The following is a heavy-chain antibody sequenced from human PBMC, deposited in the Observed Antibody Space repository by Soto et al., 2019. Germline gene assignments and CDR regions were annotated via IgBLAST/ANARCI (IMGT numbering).Heavy chain of an antibody. J-gene: IGHJ4*02. D-gene: IGHD2-15*01. V-gene: IGHV3-66*03. CDR2: IYSSGST. CDR3: AKDQASGQGSFDS. Sequence: PGGSLRLSCAASGFTVSNNYMSWVRQAPGKGLEWVSIIYSSGSTYYADSVKGRFTISRDNSKNTLFLQMNSLRADDTAVYYCAKDQASGQGSFDSWGQGTLVTVSS. CDR1: GFTVSNNY.